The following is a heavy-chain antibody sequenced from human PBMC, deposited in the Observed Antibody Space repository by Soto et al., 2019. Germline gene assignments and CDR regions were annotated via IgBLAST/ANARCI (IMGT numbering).Heavy chain of an antibody. CDR2: INQDGSEK. V-gene: IGHV3-7*03. J-gene: IGHJ4*02. CDR3: ARVMIVVCFDN. CDR1: GFTLSSHW. Sequence: PGGSLRLSCAASGFTLSSHWMSWVRQAPGKGLEWVANINQDGSEKYYVGSVKGRFTISRDNAKNSLYLQMDSLRAEDTAVYYCARVMIVVCFDNWGQGSLVTVSS. D-gene: IGHD3-22*01.